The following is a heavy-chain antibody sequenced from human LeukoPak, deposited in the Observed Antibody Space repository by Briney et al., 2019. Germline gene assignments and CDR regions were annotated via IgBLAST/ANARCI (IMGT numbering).Heavy chain of an antibody. CDR1: GFTFSSYS. CDR2: ISSSGSTI. J-gene: IGHJ1*01. D-gene: IGHD1-26*01. V-gene: IGHV3-48*04. CDR3: ARHDPLSGSPEH. Sequence: GGSLRLFCAASGFTFSSYSMVWVRQAPGRGLEWVSYISSSGSTIYYADSVKGRFTISRDNAKNSLYLQMNSLRAEDTAVYYCARHDPLSGSPEHWGQGNLVTVSS.